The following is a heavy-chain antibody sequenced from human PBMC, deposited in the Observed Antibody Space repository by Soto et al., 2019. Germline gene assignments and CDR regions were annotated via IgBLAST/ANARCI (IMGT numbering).Heavy chain of an antibody. J-gene: IGHJ4*02. CDR3: ARAGGTTVTGVWHFDS. CDR2: IWYDGTQK. CDR1: GFTFNTYS. Sequence: QVQLEESGGGVVQPGRSLRLSCEASGFTFNTYSMHWVRQPPGKGLEWLAAIWYDGTQKYYADSVKGRFINSRDNSKKTLYKEMNSLRAEEAAVYYWARAGGTTVTGVWHFDSWGQGTLVTVSS. V-gene: IGHV3-33*01. D-gene: IGHD4-17*01.